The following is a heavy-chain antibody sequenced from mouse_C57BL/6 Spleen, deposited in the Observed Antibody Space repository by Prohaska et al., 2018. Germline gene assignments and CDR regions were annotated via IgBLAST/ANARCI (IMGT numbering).Heavy chain of an antibody. D-gene: IGHD2-4*01. J-gene: IGHJ3*01. CDR1: GYAFSSYW. CDR2: IYPGDGDT. CDR3: ARQGYDYDKFAY. V-gene: IGHV1-80*01. Sequence: QVQLQQSGAELVKPGASVKISCKASGYAFSSYWMNWVKQRPGKGLEWIGQIYPGDGDTNYNGKFKGKATLTADKSSSTAYMQLSSLTSEDSAVYFCARQGYDYDKFAYWGQGTLVTVSA.